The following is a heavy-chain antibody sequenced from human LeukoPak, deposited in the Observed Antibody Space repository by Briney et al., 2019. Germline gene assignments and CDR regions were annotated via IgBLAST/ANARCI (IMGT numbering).Heavy chain of an antibody. Sequence: ASVTVSRKTSGCTFQNFGITWVRQAPGQGLEWMGWSGTSDTNTNYAQKFQGRVTMTTDTSTTTGYMELRGLRSDDTAVYYCTRGGLVSDYWGQGTLVTVSS. V-gene: IGHV1-18*01. J-gene: IGHJ4*02. CDR2: SGTSDTNT. D-gene: IGHD2-8*02. CDR3: TRGGLVSDY. CDR1: GCTFQNFG.